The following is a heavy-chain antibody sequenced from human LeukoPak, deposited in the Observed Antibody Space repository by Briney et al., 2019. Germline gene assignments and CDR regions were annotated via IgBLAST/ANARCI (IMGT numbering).Heavy chain of an antibody. D-gene: IGHD5-18*01. Sequence: GGSLRLSCAASGFTFSSYGMHWVRQAPGKGLEWVAFIRYDGSNKYYADSVKGRFTISRDNSKNTLYLQMNSLRAEDTAVYYCAKDQTSLGGYSHGHDYWGQGTLVTVSS. J-gene: IGHJ4*02. CDR2: IRYDGSNK. V-gene: IGHV3-30*02. CDR3: AKDQTSLGGYSHGHDY. CDR1: GFTFSSYG.